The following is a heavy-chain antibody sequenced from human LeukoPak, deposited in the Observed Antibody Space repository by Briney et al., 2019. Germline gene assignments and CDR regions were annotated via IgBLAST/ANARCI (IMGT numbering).Heavy chain of an antibody. Sequence: SETLSLTCDVYGGSFSGFSWTWIRQPPGKGLEWIGEINHSGSTNYNPSLKSRVTISLDTSKTQFSLKLSSVTAADTAIYFCARAAEEISSSYFYYYHMDVWVKGTTVTVSS. J-gene: IGHJ6*03. CDR2: INHSGST. CDR1: GGSFSGFS. D-gene: IGHD6-6*01. CDR3: ARAAEEISSSYFYYYHMDV. V-gene: IGHV4-34*01.